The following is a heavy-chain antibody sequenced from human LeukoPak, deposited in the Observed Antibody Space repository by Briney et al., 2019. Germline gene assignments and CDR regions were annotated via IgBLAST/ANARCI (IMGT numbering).Heavy chain of an antibody. V-gene: IGHV3-9*01. CDR3: AKDAGRHYYYYMDV. Sequence: GGSLRLSCAVSGFTFDDYAMHWVRQVPGKGLEWVSGISWNSGSIGYADSVKGRFTISRDNAKNSLYLQMNSLRAEDTALYYCAKDAGRHYYYYMDVWGKGTTVTISS. CDR1: GFTFDDYA. CDR2: ISWNSGSI. J-gene: IGHJ6*03.